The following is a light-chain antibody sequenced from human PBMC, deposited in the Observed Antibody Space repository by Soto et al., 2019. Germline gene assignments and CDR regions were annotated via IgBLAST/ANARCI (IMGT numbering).Light chain of an antibody. Sequence: EVVLTQSPGTLSLSPRERATLSCRASQSVSNNYLAWYQHKPGQAPRLLIYGASNRAPGIPDRFSGSGSGPDSTLTISRLEPEDVAVYYCQQYAASPRTFGQGTLVEVK. V-gene: IGKV3-20*01. J-gene: IGKJ1*01. CDR1: QSVSNNY. CDR2: GAS. CDR3: QQYAASPRT.